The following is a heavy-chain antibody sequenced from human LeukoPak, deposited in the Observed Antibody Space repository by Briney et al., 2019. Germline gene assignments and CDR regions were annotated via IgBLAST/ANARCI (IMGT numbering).Heavy chain of an antibody. CDR2: FDPEDGET. Sequence: ASVKVSCKVSGYTLTELSMHWVRQAPGKGLEWMVGFDPEDGETIYAQKFQGRVTMTEDTSTDTAYMELSSLGSEDTAVYYCATDLGGIAAAGARYWGQGTLVTVSS. CDR3: ATDLGGIAAAGARY. D-gene: IGHD6-13*01. V-gene: IGHV1-24*01. J-gene: IGHJ4*02. CDR1: GYTLTELS.